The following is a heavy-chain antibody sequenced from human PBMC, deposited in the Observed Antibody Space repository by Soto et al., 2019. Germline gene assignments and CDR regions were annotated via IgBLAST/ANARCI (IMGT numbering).Heavy chain of an antibody. D-gene: IGHD2-2*01. CDR1: GFTFSSYE. J-gene: IGHJ6*02. CDR3: ATDCSSTSCRYPGGMDV. CDR2: ISSSGSTI. Sequence: HPGGSLRLSCAASGFTFSSYEMNWVRQAPGKGLEWVSYISSSGSTIYYADSVKGRFTISRDNAKNSLYLQMNSLRAEDTAVYYCATDCSSTSCRYPGGMDVWGQGTTVTVSS. V-gene: IGHV3-48*03.